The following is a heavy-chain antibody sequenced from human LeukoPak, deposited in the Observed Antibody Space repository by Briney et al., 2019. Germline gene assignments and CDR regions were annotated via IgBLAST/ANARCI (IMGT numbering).Heavy chain of an antibody. CDR3: ARLTMVRGVDSNWFDP. V-gene: IGHV4-59*01. J-gene: IGHJ5*02. CDR2: IYYSGST. CDR1: GGSISSYY. D-gene: IGHD3-10*01. Sequence: SETLSLTCTVSGGSISSYYWSWIRQPPGKGLEWIGYIYYSGSTNYNPSLKSRVTISVDTSKNQFSLKLSSVTAADTAVYYCARLTMVRGVDSNWFDPWGQGTLVTVSS.